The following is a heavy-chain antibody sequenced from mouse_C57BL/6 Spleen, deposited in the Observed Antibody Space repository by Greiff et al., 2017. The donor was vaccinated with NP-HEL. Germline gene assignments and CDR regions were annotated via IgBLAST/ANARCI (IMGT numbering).Heavy chain of an antibody. V-gene: IGHV1-19*01. J-gene: IGHJ2*01. Sequence: EVHLVESGPVLVKPGASVKMSCKASGYTFTDYYMNWVKQSHGKSLEWIGVINPYNGGTSYNQKFKGKATLTVDKSSSTAYMELNSLTSEDSAVYYCARHGSSHYYFDYWGQGTTLTVSS. CDR1: GYTFTDYY. D-gene: IGHD1-1*01. CDR3: ARHGSSHYYFDY. CDR2: INPYNGGT.